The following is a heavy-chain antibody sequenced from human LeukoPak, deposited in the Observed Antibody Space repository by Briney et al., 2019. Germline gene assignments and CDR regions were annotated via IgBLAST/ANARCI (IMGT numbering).Heavy chain of an antibody. D-gene: IGHD3-3*01. V-gene: IGHV3-15*01. Sequence: GGSLRLSCAASGFTFSNAWMSWVRQAPGKGLEWVGRIKSKTDGGTTDYAAPVKGRFTISRDDSKNTLYLQMNSLKTEDTAVYYCNTAYDFWSGYYIPSNEYYFDYWGQGTLVTVSS. CDR2: IKSKTDGGTT. CDR1: GFTFSNAW. J-gene: IGHJ4*02. CDR3: NTAYDFWSGYYIPSNEYYFDY.